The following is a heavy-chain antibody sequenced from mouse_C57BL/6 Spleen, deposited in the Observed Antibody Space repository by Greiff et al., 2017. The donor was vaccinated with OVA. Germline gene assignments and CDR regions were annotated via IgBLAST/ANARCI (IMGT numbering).Heavy chain of an antibody. J-gene: IGHJ4*01. D-gene: IGHD2-3*01. Sequence: VKLQQPGAELVKPGASVKLSCKASGYTFTSYWMHWVKQRPGQGLEWIGMIHTNSGSTNYNEKFKSKATLPVDKSSSTAYMQISSLTSEDSAVYYGAPDYDGYYGGAMDYWGQGTSVTVSS. CDR1: GYTFTSYW. V-gene: IGHV1-64*01. CDR3: APDYDGYYGGAMDY. CDR2: IHTNSGST.